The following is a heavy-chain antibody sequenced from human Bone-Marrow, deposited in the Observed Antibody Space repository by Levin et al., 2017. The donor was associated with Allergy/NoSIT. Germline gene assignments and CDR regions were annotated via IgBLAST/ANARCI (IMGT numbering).Heavy chain of an antibody. CDR2: VWYDESNK. CDR3: ARDPSPYSNYVANWFDH. D-gene: IGHD4-11*01. Sequence: GGSLRLSCEASGFTFSNFGLHWVRQAPGKGLEWVAVVWYDESNKYYADSVNGRFTISRDNSENTLYLQMNGLRVEDTAIYYCARDPSPYSNYVANWFDHWGQGTLVTVSS. CDR1: GFTFSNFG. V-gene: IGHV3-33*01. J-gene: IGHJ5*02.